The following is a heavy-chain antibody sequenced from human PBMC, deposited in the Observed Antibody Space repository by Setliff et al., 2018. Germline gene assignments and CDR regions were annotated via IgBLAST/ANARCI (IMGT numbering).Heavy chain of an antibody. V-gene: IGHV3-23*01. Sequence: GGSLRLSCAASGFTFSSYWMSWVRQAPGKGLEWVSAISGSVGSTYYADSVKGRFTISRDNAKNSLYLQMNSLAAEDTAVFYCARDWAYCGGDCYSTAFDIWGQGTMVTVSS. J-gene: IGHJ3*02. D-gene: IGHD2-21*02. CDR1: GFTFSSYW. CDR2: ISGSVGST. CDR3: ARDWAYCGGDCYSTAFDI.